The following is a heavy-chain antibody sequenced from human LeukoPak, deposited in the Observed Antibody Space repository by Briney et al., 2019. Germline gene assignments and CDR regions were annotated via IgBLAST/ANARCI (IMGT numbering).Heavy chain of an antibody. V-gene: IGHV3-23*01. Sequence: PGESLRLSCAASGFTFSSYAMSWVRQAPGKGLEWVSAICGGGGSAFYADSVKGRFTISRDNSKNTLYLQMHSLRAEDTAVYYCAKTTDCSGSSCYAAGGYWGQGTLVSVSS. CDR2: ICGGGGSA. J-gene: IGHJ4*02. CDR1: GFTFSSYA. D-gene: IGHD2-2*01. CDR3: AKTTDCSGSSCYAAGGY.